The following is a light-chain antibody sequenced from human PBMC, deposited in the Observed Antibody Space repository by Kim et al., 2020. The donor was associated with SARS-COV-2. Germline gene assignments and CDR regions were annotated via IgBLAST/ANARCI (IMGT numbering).Light chain of an antibody. CDR2: SAS. CDR1: QSVSSN. J-gene: IGKJ1*01. V-gene: IGKV3-15*01. Sequence: VSPGERATLSCRASQSVSSNLAWYQQKPGQAPRLLIYSASNRATGIPARFSGSGSGTEFTLTISSPQSEDSAVYYCQQDSNWPQTFGQGTKVEIK. CDR3: QQDSNWPQT.